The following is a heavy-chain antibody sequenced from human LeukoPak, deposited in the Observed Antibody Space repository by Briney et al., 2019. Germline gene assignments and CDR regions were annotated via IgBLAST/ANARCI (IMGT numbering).Heavy chain of an antibody. CDR1: ALTFSSYG. CDR3: AKDPHYDWGSYQNYLDY. Sequence: GGFRSLSCVVSALTFSSYGMHWVRQAPDKGLEWVAVISYDGSNKYYADSVKGRLTISRDNSKNTLYLQMNSLRAEDTAVYYCAKDPHYDWGSYQNYLDYWGQGTLVTVSS. CDR2: ISYDGSNK. J-gene: IGHJ4*02. D-gene: IGHD3-16*02. V-gene: IGHV3-30*18.